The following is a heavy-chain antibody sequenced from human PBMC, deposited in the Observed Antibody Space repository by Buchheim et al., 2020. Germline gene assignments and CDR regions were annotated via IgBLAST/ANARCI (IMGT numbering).Heavy chain of an antibody. J-gene: IGHJ4*02. CDR3: ARSYYYGSGSFPDY. Sequence: QVQLQQWGAGLLKPSETLSLTCAVYGGSFSGYYWSWIRQPQGKGLEWIGEINHSGSTNYNPSLKSRVPISVATSKNQFSLNLSAVTAADTAVYYCARSYYYGSGSFPDYWGQGTL. V-gene: IGHV4-34*01. D-gene: IGHD3-10*01. CDR2: INHSGST. CDR1: GGSFSGYY.